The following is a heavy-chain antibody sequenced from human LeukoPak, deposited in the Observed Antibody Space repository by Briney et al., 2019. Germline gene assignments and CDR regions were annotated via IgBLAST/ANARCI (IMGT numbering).Heavy chain of an antibody. V-gene: IGHV4-39*02. J-gene: IGHJ4*02. CDR1: GGSISSSSYY. Sequence: SETLSLTCTVSGGSISSSSYYWGWIRQPPGKGLEWIGSTYYSGSTYYNPSLKSRVTISVDTSKNQFSLKLSSVTAADTAVYYCAGDSRSVADSFDYWGQGTLVTVSS. CDR3: AGDSRSVADSFDY. D-gene: IGHD6-19*01. CDR2: TYYSGST.